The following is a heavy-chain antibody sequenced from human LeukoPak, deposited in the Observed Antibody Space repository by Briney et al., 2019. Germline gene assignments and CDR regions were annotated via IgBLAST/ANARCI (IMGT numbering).Heavy chain of an antibody. Sequence: PGRSLRLSCAASGFTFSSYGMHWVRQAPGKGLEWVAVISYDGSNKYYADSVKGRFTISRDNSKNTLYLQMNSLRAEDTAVYYCATKGLWFGESYFDYWGQGTLVTVSS. J-gene: IGHJ4*02. CDR2: ISYDGSNK. V-gene: IGHV3-30*03. CDR1: GFTFSSYG. CDR3: ATKGLWFGESYFDY. D-gene: IGHD3-10*01.